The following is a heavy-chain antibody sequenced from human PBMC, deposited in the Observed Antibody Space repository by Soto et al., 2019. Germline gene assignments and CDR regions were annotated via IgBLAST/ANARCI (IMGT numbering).Heavy chain of an antibody. V-gene: IGHV3-21*01. CDR2: ISSSSSYI. D-gene: IGHD6-6*01. Sequence: GGSLRLSCAASGFTFSSYSMNWVRQAPGKGLEWVSSISSSSSYIYYADSVKGRFTISRDNAKNSLYLQMNSLRAEDTAVYYCARSAAQPYNWFDTWGRGTLVTVSS. CDR1: GFTFSSYS. J-gene: IGHJ5*02. CDR3: ARSAAQPYNWFDT.